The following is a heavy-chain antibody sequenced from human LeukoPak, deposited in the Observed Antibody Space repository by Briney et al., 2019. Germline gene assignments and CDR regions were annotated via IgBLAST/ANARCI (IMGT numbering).Heavy chain of an antibody. J-gene: IGHJ4*02. Sequence: ASVKVSCKASGYRFTTYGISWVRQAPGQGLEWRGSIGTYNGNTNYAQKFQGRVTMTTDTSTSTVYMELRSLRSDDTAVYYCARGITGYDSGWYGRGDTFDYWGQGTLVTVSS. D-gene: IGHD6-19*01. CDR3: ARGITGYDSGWYGRGDTFDY. CDR2: IGTYNGNT. CDR1: GYRFTTYG. V-gene: IGHV1-18*01.